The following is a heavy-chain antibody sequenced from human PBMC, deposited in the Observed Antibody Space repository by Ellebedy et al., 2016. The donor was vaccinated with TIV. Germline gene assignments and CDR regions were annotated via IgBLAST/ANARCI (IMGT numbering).Heavy chain of an antibody. Sequence: SVKVSCXASGGSFSTYTMSWVRQAPGQGLEWMGGITPIFGTADYAQKFQGRVTITADESTSTVYMELSSLRSEDTAVYYCARRGELLWFGEVRGDYYYNGMHVWGQGTTVTVSS. CDR3: ARRGELLWFGEVRGDYYYNGMHV. D-gene: IGHD3-10*01. CDR2: ITPIFGTA. J-gene: IGHJ6*02. V-gene: IGHV1-69*13. CDR1: GGSFSTYT.